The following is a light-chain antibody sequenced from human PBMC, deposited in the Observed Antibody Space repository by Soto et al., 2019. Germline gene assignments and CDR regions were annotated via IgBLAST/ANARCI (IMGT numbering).Light chain of an antibody. CDR3: QQYDSLPFT. CDR1: QDISNF. J-gene: IGKJ3*01. V-gene: IGKV1-33*01. CDR2: DAS. Sequence: IQLTQSRSSLSASVGDRVAITCRASQDISNFLNWYQQTPGKAPKLLTYDASDLETGVPSRFSGSGSGTDFTFTISNVQPDDTATYYCQQYDSLPFTFGPGTKVDIK.